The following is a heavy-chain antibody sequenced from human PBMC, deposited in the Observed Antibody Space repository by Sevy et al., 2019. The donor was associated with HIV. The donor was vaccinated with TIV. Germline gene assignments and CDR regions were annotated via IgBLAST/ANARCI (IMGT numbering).Heavy chain of an antibody. CDR1: GFSFDSYG. CDR2: ISGSGTRT. D-gene: IGHD3-22*01. J-gene: IGHJ6*03. CDR3: AKGGGGHYDPDEIGYYFYYYNMDV. V-gene: IGHV3-23*01. Sequence: GSLRLSCAVSGFSFDSYGMTWVRQAPGKGLEWVSGISGSGTRTYYAGSVKGRFIISRDNSKNTLYLQMNSLRSEDKGIYYWAKGGGGHYDPDEIGYYFYYYNMDVWGKRTTVTVSS.